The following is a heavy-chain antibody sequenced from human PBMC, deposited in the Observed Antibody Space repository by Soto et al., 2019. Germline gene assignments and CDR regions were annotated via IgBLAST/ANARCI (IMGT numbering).Heavy chain of an antibody. CDR3: AREGPGESELLPHYYYGMDV. V-gene: IGHV3-21*01. CDR2: ISSSSSYI. J-gene: IGHJ6*02. CDR1: GFTFSSYS. Sequence: EVQLVESGGGLVKPGGSLRLSCAASGFTFSSYSMNWVRQAPGKGLEWVSSISSSSSYIYYADSVKGRFTISRDNAKNSLYLQMNSLRAEDTAVYYWAREGPGESELLPHYYYGMDVWGQGTTVTVSS. D-gene: IGHD1-26*01.